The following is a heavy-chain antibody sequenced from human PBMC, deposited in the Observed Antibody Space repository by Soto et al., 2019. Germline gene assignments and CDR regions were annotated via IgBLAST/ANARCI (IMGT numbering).Heavy chain of an antibody. Sequence: SETLSLTCNVSGGSISDSWWSWIRQSPVKVLQWIGSIYSSGSANYNPSLKSRVTISVDTSKNQFSLKLSSVTAADTAVYYCARNVGGYDFWNGYSYFDYWGQGTLVTVSS. D-gene: IGHD3-3*01. V-gene: IGHV4-59*12. J-gene: IGHJ4*02. CDR2: IYSSGSA. CDR3: ARNVGGYDFWNGYSYFDY. CDR1: GGSISDSW.